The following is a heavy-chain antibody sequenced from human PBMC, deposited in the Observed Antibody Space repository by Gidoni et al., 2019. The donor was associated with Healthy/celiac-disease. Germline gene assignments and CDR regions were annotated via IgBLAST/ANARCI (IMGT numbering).Heavy chain of an antibody. CDR2: ISWNSGSI. V-gene: IGHV3-9*01. CDR1: GFTFDDYA. Sequence: EVQLVESGGGLVQPGRSLRLSCAASGFTFDDYAMHWVRQAPGKGLEWVSGISWNSGSIGYADSVKGRFTISRDNAKNSLYLQMNSLRAEDTALYYCAKNSYGAELTFDYWGQGTLVTVSS. J-gene: IGHJ4*02. CDR3: AKNSYGAELTFDY. D-gene: IGHD4-17*01.